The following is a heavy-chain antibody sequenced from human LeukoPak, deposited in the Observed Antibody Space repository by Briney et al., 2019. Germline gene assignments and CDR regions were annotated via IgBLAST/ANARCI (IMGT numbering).Heavy chain of an antibody. V-gene: IGHV1-8*02. CDR1: GGTFSSYA. Sequence: ASVKVSCKASGGTFSSYAISWVRQATGQGLEWMGWMNPNSGNTGYAQKFQGRVTMTRNTSISTAYMELSSLRSEDTAVYYCARAGGPGSYRKNWFDPWGQGTLVTVSS. CDR3: ARAGGPGSYRKNWFDP. J-gene: IGHJ5*02. CDR2: MNPNSGNT. D-gene: IGHD3-16*02.